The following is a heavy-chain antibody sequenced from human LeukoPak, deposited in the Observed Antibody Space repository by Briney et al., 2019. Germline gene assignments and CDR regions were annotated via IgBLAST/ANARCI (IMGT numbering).Heavy chain of an antibody. V-gene: IGHV3-48*03. CDR2: ISSSGSTI. D-gene: IGHD2-15*01. CDR1: GFTFSGYE. J-gene: IGHJ4*02. Sequence: GGSLRLSCAASGFTFSGYEMSWVRQAPGKGLEWVSYISSSGSTIYYADSVKGRFTISRENAKNSLYLQMKSLRAEETGVYYCAKAAVRATPFIRDFYYWGQVTLVTVSS. CDR3: AKAAVRATPFIRDFYY.